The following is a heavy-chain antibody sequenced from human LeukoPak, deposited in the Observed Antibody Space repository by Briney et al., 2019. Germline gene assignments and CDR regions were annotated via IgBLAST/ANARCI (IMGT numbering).Heavy chain of an antibody. CDR3: VREAGYCAPVCVKTNWFDP. V-gene: IGHV3-23*01. CDR1: GFPFSSHA. Sequence: GGSLRLSCADSGFPFSSHAMSWVRQPPGEGLEWVAAISNGKTYYADSVRGRFAISRDDSTNTVYLHMNSLRDEDTALYHCVREAGYCAPVCVKTNWFDPWGQGTLVTVSS. CDR2: ISNGKT. J-gene: IGHJ5*02. D-gene: IGHD2-15*01.